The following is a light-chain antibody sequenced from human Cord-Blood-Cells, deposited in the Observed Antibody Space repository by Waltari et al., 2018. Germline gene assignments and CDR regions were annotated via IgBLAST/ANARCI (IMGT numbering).Light chain of an antibody. V-gene: IGLV2-18*02. CDR2: EVN. CDR1: SSDVGSYNR. Sequence: QSALTQPPSVSGSPGQSVTISCTGTSSDVGSYNRVSWYPQPPGPAPKLMVYEVNNRPSGVPDRFSGSKSGNTASLTISGLQAEDEADYYCSSYTSSSTFHVVFGGGTKLTVL. J-gene: IGLJ2*01. CDR3: SSYTSSSTFHVV.